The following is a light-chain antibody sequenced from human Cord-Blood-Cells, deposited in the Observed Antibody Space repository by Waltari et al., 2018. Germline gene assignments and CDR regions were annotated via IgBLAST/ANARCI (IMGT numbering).Light chain of an antibody. CDR1: SSTSGRTY. J-gene: IGLJ3*02. CDR3: AAWDDSLSGPV. CDR2: RNN. V-gene: IGLV1-47*01. Sequence: QSVLTQPPSASGTPGPWVPFSCFDTSSTSGRTYLSWYQQLPGTAPKLLIYRNNQRPSGVPDRFSGSKSGTSASLAISGLRSEDEADYYCAAWDDSLSGPVFGGGTKLTVL.